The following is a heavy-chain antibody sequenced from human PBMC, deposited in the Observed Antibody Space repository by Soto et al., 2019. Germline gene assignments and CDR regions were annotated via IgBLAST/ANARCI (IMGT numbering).Heavy chain of an antibody. CDR1: GYSFTSYW. CDR3: ARQYVVVAATSRGYYYYGMDV. CDR2: IYPGDSDT. J-gene: IGHJ6*02. Sequence: SLKISCKGSGYSFTSYWIGWVRQMPGKGLEWMGIIYPGDSDTRYSPSFQGQVTISADKSISTAYLQWSSLKASDTAMYYCARQYVVVAATSRGYYYYGMDVWGQGTTVTVSS. V-gene: IGHV5-51*01. D-gene: IGHD2-15*01.